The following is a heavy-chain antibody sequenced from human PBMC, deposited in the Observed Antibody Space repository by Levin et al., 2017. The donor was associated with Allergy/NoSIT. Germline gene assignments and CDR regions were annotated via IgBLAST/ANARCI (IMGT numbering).Heavy chain of an antibody. V-gene: IGHV3-30*18. J-gene: IGHJ4*02. CDR3: AKDLDYGSGSYILWYFDY. CDR2: ISYDGSNK. CDR1: GFTFSSYG. Sequence: GESLKISCAASGFTFSSYGMHWVRQAPGKGLEWVAVISYDGSNKYYTDSVKGRFTISRDNSKNTLYLQMNSLRAEDTAVYYCAKDLDYGSGSYILWYFDYWGQGTLVTVSS. D-gene: IGHD3-10*01.